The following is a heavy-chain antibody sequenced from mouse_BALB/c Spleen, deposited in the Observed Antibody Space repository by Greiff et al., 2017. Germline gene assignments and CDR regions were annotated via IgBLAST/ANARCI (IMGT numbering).Heavy chain of an antibody. CDR3: AYDYDDAMDY. CDR2: ISSGGSYT. D-gene: IGHD2-4*01. CDR1: GFTFSSYA. V-gene: IGHV5-9-3*01. J-gene: IGHJ4*01. Sequence: EVKLVESGGGLVQPGGSRKLSCAASGFTFSSYAMSWVRQTPEKRLEWVATISSGGSYTYYPDSVKGRFTISRDNAKNTLYLQMSSLRSEDTAMYYCAYDYDDAMDYWGQGTSVTVSS.